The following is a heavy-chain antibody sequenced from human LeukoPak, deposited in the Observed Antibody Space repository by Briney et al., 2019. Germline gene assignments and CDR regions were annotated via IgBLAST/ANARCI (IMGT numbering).Heavy chain of an antibody. Sequence: GGSLRLSCAASGFTYSSYWMSWVRQAPGKGLEWVANIKQDGSEKYYVDSVKGRFTISRDNTKNSLYLQMNSLRAEDTAVYYCARISRGRSSWYGAPYYYYYMDVWGKGTTVTISS. D-gene: IGHD6-13*01. V-gene: IGHV3-7*01. J-gene: IGHJ6*03. CDR3: ARISRGRSSWYGAPYYYYYMDV. CDR1: GFTYSSYW. CDR2: IKQDGSEK.